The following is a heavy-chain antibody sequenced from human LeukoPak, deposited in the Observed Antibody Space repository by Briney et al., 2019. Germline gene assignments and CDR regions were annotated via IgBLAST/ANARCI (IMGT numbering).Heavy chain of an antibody. D-gene: IGHD2-2*02. CDR3: ARDRGIVVVPAAIQRYNWFDP. CDR1: GGSFSGYY. V-gene: IGHV4-34*01. CDR2: INHSGST. Sequence: SETLSLTCAVYGGSFSGYYWSWIRQPPGKGLEWIGEINHSGSTYYNPSLKSRVTISVDTSKNQFSLKLSSVTAADTAVYYCARDRGIVVVPAAIQRYNWFDPWGQGTLVTVSS. J-gene: IGHJ5*02.